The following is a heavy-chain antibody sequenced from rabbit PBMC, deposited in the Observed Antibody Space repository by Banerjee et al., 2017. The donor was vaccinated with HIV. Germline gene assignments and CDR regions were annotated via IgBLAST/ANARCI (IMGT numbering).Heavy chain of an antibody. CDR2: IYSGSTGTR. CDR3: ARDFDL. Sequence: QEQLEESGGGLVQPEGSLTLTCKASGSDISSNAMCWVRQAPGKGLEWIGYIYSGSTGTRDYASWAKGRFTISKTSSTTVTLQMTSLTAADTATYFCARDFDLWGPGTLVTVS. CDR1: GSDISSNA. V-gene: IGHV1S45*01. J-gene: IGHJ4*01.